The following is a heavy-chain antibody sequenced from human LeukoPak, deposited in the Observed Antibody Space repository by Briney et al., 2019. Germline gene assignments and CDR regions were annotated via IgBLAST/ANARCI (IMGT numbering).Heavy chain of an antibody. D-gene: IGHD1-26*01. CDR3: ARRATTRHLDY. J-gene: IGHJ4*02. V-gene: IGHV3-9*01. Sequence: GRSLRLSCAAPGFTFDDYAMHWVRQTPEKGLEWVSGISWNSGSVVYADSVKGRFTISRDNAKNSLYLQMNSLRREDTALYYCARRATTRHLDYWDQGTLVTVSS. CDR2: ISWNSGSV. CDR1: GFTFDDYA.